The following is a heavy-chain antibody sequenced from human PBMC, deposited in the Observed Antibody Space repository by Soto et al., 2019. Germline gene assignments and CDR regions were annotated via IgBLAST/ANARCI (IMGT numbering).Heavy chain of an antibody. CDR3: KRLGDYYHAFAF. D-gene: IGHD3-22*01. CDR2: INHSGST. CDR1: GGSFSGYY. Sequence: SETLSLTCAVYGGSFSGYYWSWIRQPPGKGLEWIGEINHSGSTTYNPSLKSRVTISVDTSKNQFSLNLSSVTAADTAVYYCKRLGDYYHAFAFWGQGALVTVSS. V-gene: IGHV4-34*01. J-gene: IGHJ4*01.